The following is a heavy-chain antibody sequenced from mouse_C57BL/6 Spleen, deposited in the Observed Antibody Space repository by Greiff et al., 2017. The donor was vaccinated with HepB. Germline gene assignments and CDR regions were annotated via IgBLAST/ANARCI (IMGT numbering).Heavy chain of an antibody. Sequence: EVQLQQSGPELVKPGASVKISCKASGYTFTDYYMNWVKQSHGKSLEWIGDINPNNGGTSYNQKFKGKATLTVDKSSSTAYMELRSLTSEDSAVYYCARTLFPGYFDYWGQGTTLTVSS. CDR3: ARTLFPGYFDY. V-gene: IGHV1-26*01. CDR2: INPNNGGT. CDR1: GYTFTDYY. J-gene: IGHJ2*01.